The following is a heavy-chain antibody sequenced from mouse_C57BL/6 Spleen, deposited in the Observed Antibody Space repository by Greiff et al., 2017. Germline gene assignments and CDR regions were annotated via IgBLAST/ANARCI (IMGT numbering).Heavy chain of an antibody. CDR3: ARTITTVVAHWYFDV. Sequence: EVQGVESGGGLVKPGGSLKLSCAASGFTFSDYGMHWVRQAPEKGLEWVAYISSGSSTIYYADTVKGRFTISRDNAKNTLFLHMTSLRSEDKAMYYCARTITTVVAHWYFDVWGTGTTVTVSS. V-gene: IGHV5-17*01. D-gene: IGHD1-1*01. CDR1: GFTFSDYG. CDR2: ISSGSSTI. J-gene: IGHJ1*03.